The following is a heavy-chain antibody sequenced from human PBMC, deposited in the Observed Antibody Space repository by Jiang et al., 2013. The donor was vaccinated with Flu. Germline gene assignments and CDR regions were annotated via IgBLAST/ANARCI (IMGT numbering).Heavy chain of an antibody. D-gene: IGHD3-10*01. CDR2: IYHSGST. V-gene: IGHV4-4*02. CDR1: GGSISSSNW. Sequence: GLVKPSQTLSLTCAVSGGSISSSNWWSWVRQPPGKGLEWIGEIYHSGSTNYNPSLKSRVTISVDKSKNQFSLKLSSVTAADTAVYYCARDGSRLLWFGELWGGSHAFDIWGQGTMVTVSS. J-gene: IGHJ3*02. CDR3: ARDGSRLLWFGELWGGSHAFDI.